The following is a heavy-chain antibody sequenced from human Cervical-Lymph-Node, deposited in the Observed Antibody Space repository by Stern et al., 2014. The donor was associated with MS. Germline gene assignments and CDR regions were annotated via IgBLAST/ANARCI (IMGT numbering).Heavy chain of an antibody. Sequence: QLQLQESGPRLVKPSQTLSLTCTVSGGSISSGGYYCSWIRQHPGKGLEWIGHTYYGGTTYYNPSLKSRVIISEDTATNHFSLKLRSVTAADTAVYYCARDDGDYWGQGILVTVSS. V-gene: IGHV4-31*03. CDR1: GGSISSGGYY. J-gene: IGHJ4*02. CDR2: TYYGGTT. CDR3: ARDDGDY.